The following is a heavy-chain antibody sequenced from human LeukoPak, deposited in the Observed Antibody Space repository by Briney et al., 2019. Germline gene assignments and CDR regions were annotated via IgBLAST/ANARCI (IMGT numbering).Heavy chain of an antibody. CDR1: GFTFSSYA. CDR2: ISSSSSYI. J-gene: IGHJ4*02. V-gene: IGHV3-21*01. D-gene: IGHD5-18*01. CDR3: AREQDLRGYSYGDFDY. Sequence: KTGGSLRLSCVASGFTFSSYAMSWVRQAPGKGLEWVSPISSSSSYIYYADSVKGRFTISRDNAKNSLYLQMNSLRAEDTAVYYCAREQDLRGYSYGDFDYWGQGTLVTVSS.